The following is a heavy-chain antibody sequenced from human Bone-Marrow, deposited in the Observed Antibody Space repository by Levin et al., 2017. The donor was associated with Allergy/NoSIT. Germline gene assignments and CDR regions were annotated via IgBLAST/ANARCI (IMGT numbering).Heavy chain of an antibody. V-gene: IGHV1-18*01. J-gene: IGHJ4*02. Sequence: ASVKVSCKASGYTFTSYGISWVRQAPGQGLEWMGWISAYNGNTNYAQKLQGRVTMTTDTSTSTAYMELRSLRSDDTAVYYCARGRRNYYGSGSPNQADYWGQGTLVTVSS. D-gene: IGHD3-10*01. CDR3: ARGRRNYYGSGSPNQADY. CDR2: ISAYNGNT. CDR1: GYTFTSYG.